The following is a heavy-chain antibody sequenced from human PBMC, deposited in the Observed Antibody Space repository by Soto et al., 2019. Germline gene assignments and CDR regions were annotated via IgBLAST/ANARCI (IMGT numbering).Heavy chain of an antibody. D-gene: IGHD1-7*01. Sequence: GGSLRLSCAASGFTVTSYWMHWVRQAPGKGLVWVSRTSPAGSSTYYADFVRGRFTISKDTAKNTIFLHMDSLRAEDTAVYYCAKDRNYHRDPFHYWGQGTLVTVSS. J-gene: IGHJ4*02. CDR2: TSPAGSST. CDR3: AKDRNYHRDPFHY. V-gene: IGHV3-74*01. CDR1: GFTVTSYW.